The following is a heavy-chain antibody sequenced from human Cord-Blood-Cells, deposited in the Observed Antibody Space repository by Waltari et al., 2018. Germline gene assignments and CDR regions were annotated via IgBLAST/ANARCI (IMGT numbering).Heavy chain of an antibody. Sequence: QVQLVESGGGVVQPGGSLRLSCAASGLTFSSYGMHWVRQAPGKGLEWVAFIRYDGSNKYYADSVKGRFTISRDNSKNTLYLQMNSLRAEDTAVYYCAKASTGEGYGMDVWGQGP. CDR2: IRYDGSNK. V-gene: IGHV3-30*02. D-gene: IGHD7-27*01. J-gene: IGHJ6*02. CDR1: GLTFSSYG. CDR3: AKASTGEGYGMDV.